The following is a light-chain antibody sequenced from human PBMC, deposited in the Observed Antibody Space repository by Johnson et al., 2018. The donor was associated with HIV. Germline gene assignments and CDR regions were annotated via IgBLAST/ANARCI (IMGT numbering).Light chain of an antibody. V-gene: IGLV1-51*02. CDR2: ENN. Sequence: QSVLTQPPSVSAAPGQKVTISCSGSSSNIGNNYVSWYQQLPGTAPKLLIYENNKRPSGIPDRFSGSKSGTSATLGITGLQTGDEADYYCGTWDSTFYVFGTGTKVTSL. CDR3: GTWDSTFYV. J-gene: IGLJ1*01. CDR1: SSNIGNNY.